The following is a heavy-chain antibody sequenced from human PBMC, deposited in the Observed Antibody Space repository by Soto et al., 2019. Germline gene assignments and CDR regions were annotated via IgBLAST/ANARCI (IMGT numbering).Heavy chain of an antibody. Sequence: EASVKVSCKASGGTFSSYAISWVRQAPGQGLEWMGGIIPIFGTANYAQKFQGRVTITADESTSTAYMELSSLRSEDTAVYYCARMGDTAMVQVYYGMDVWGQGTTVTVSS. V-gene: IGHV1-69*13. CDR1: GGTFSSYA. J-gene: IGHJ6*02. D-gene: IGHD5-18*01. CDR3: ARMGDTAMVQVYYGMDV. CDR2: IIPIFGTA.